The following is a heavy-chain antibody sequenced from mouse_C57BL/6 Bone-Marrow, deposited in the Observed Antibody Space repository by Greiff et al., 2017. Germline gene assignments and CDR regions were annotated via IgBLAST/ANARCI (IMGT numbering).Heavy chain of an antibody. D-gene: IGHD2-14*01. CDR3: ARHRDRFDY. CDR2: ISSGGSYT. CDR1: GFTFSSYG. V-gene: IGHV5-6*02. J-gene: IGHJ2*01. Sequence: DVMLVESGGDLVKPGGSLKLSCAASGFTFSSYGMSWVRQTPDKRLEWVATISSGGSYTYYPDSVKGRFTISRDNAKNTLYLHMSSLNSEDTAIYYCARHRDRFDYWGQGTTLTVSS.